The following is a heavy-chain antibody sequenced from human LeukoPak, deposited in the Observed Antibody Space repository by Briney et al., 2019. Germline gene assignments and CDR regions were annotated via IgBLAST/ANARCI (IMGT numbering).Heavy chain of an antibody. Sequence: PGGSLRLSCAASGFTFSSYGMRWVRQAPGKGLEWVAVISYDGSNKYYADSVKGRFTISRDNSKNTLYLQMNSLRAEDTAVYYCAKDKDYGDYYYYGMDVWGQGTTVTVSS. V-gene: IGHV3-30*18. CDR1: GFTFSSYG. D-gene: IGHD4-17*01. CDR3: AKDKDYGDYYYYGMDV. CDR2: ISYDGSNK. J-gene: IGHJ6*02.